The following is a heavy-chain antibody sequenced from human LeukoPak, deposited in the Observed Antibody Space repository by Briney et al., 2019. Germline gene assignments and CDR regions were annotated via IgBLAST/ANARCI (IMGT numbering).Heavy chain of an antibody. CDR2: FSGSGGST. J-gene: IGHJ4*02. CDR1: GFTFSSYA. D-gene: IGHD1-26*01. V-gene: IGHV3-23*01. CDR3: AKDLPGSYFPYYFDY. Sequence: GGSLRLSCAASGFTFSSYAMSWVRQAAGKGLEWVSGFSGSGGSTYYADSVKGRFTISRDNSKNTLYLQMNSLRAEDTAVYYCAKDLPGSYFPYYFDYWGQGTLVTVSS.